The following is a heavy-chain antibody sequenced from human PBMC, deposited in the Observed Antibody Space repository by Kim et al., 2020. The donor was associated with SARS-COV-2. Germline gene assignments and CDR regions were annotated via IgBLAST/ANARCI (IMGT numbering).Heavy chain of an antibody. D-gene: IGHD3-22*01. Sequence: QKFQGIVTITADKSTSTAYMELSSLRSEDTAVYYCARGRYYYDSSGYHFDYWGQGTLVTVSS. J-gene: IGHJ4*02. V-gene: IGHV1-69*04. CDR3: ARGRYYYDSSGYHFDY.